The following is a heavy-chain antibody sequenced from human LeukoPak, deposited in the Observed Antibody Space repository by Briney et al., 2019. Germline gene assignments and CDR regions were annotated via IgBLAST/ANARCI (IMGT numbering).Heavy chain of an antibody. CDR2: IKKDGSDK. Sequence: GGSLRLSCAASGFTFSSYWMTWDRQAPGKGLEWVANIKKDGSDKNYVDSVKGRFTMSRDNAKNSLYLQMNSLRAEDTAVYYCARDASPGYNSAWFDAFDIWGQGTMVTVSS. V-gene: IGHV3-7*01. CDR3: ARDASPGYNSAWFDAFDI. D-gene: IGHD6-19*01. J-gene: IGHJ3*02. CDR1: GFTFSSYW.